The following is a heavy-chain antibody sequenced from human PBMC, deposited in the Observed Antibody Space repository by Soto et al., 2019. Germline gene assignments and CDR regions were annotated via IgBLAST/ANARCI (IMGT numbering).Heavy chain of an antibody. Sequence: GGSLRLSCAASGRLFSDYAMRWVRQAPGKGLECVACISGSGGDTFYADSVKGRFTISRDNSKNTLSLHMNSLRVDDTAVYFCAKDRFGIVGPVDYWGQGTLVTVSS. D-gene: IGHD1-26*01. CDR2: ISGSGGDT. CDR1: GRLFSDYA. J-gene: IGHJ4*02. V-gene: IGHV3-23*01. CDR3: AKDRFGIVGPVDY.